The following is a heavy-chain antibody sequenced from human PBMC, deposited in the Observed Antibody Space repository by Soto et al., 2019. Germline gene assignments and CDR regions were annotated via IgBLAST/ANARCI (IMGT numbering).Heavy chain of an antibody. CDR3: ARGHCSGGSCSWFDP. J-gene: IGHJ5*02. CDR1: GGSISSYY. V-gene: IGHV4-59*01. CDR2: IYYSGST. Sequence: SETLSLTCTVAGGSISSYYGSWIRQPPGKGLEWIGYIYYSGSTNYNPSLKSRVTISVDTSKNQFSLKLSSVTAADTAVYYCARGHCSGGSCSWFDPWGQGTLVTVSS. D-gene: IGHD2-15*01.